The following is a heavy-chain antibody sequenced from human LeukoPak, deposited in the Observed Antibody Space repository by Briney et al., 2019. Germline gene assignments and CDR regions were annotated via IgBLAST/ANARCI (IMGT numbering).Heavy chain of an antibody. CDR2: TYYRSKWYT. Sequence: SQTLSLTCAISGDSVSSNSAAWNWIRQSPSRGLEWLGRTYYRSKWYTDYAVSVKSRITIKPGTSKNQFSLQLNTVTPEDTAVYYCARKSSSSGTWFDPWGQGTLVTVSS. CDR1: GDSVSSNSAA. J-gene: IGHJ5*02. D-gene: IGHD6-6*01. V-gene: IGHV6-1*01. CDR3: ARKSSSSGTWFDP.